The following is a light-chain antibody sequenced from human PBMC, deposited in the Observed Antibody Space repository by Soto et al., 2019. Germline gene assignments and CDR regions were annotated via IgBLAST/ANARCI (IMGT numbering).Light chain of an antibody. CDR2: VTS. Sequence: ETVLTQSPATLSLSPGETATLSCRASQSVNNSLAWYRQRPPQPPSILLYVTSTRATGVPARITGSGSGTEFTLTISSIQSEDFVVYYCRQYYGWPPWTFGQGTKVEI. CDR1: QSVNNS. V-gene: IGKV3-15*01. CDR3: RQYYGWPPWT. J-gene: IGKJ1*01.